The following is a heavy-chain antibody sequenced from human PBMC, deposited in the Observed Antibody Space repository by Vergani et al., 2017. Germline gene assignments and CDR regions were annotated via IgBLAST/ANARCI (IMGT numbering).Heavy chain of an antibody. J-gene: IGHJ4*02. CDR1: GFTFSNAW. CDR2: IKSKTDGGTT. CDR3: TTQYYDFWSGYPYRYFDY. V-gene: IGHV3-15*01. Sequence: EVQLVESGGGLVKPGGSLRLSCAASGFTFSNAWMSWVRQAPGKGLEWVGRIKSKTDGGTTDYAAPVKGRFTISRDDSKNTLYLQMNSLKTEDTAVYYCTTQYYDFWSGYPYRYFDYWGQGTLVTVSS. D-gene: IGHD3-3*01.